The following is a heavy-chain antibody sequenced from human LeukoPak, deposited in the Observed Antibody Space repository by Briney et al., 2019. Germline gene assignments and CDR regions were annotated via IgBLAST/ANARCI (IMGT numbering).Heavy chain of an antibody. CDR2: IYHSGST. D-gene: IGHD3-22*01. Sequence: SETLSLTCTASGYSISSGYYWGWIRPPPGKGLEWIGSIYHSGSTYYNPSLKRRVTISVYTSKNQFSLKLSSVTAAETAVYYCAREKRDYYDSSGYYLSWFDPWGQGTLVTVSS. V-gene: IGHV4-38-2*02. CDR1: GYSISSGYY. J-gene: IGHJ5*02. CDR3: AREKRDYYDSSGYYLSWFDP.